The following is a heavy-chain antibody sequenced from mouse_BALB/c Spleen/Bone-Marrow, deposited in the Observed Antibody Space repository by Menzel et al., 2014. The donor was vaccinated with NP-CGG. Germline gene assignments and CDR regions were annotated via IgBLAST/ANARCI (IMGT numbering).Heavy chain of an antibody. CDR2: IYPGDGDT. J-gene: IGHJ2*01. CDR1: GYAFSSSW. V-gene: IGHV1-82*01. CDR3: ARWGITSYYFDY. Sequence: VQGVESGPELMKPGASVKISCKASGYAFSSSWMNWVKQRPGQGLEWIGRIYPGDGDTNYNGKFKGKATLTADKSSSTAYMQLSSLTSVDSAVYFCARWGITSYYFDYWGQGTTLTVSS. D-gene: IGHD2-4*01.